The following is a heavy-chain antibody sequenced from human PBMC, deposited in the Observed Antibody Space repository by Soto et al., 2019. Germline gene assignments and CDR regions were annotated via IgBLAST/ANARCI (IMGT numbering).Heavy chain of an antibody. V-gene: IGHV1-46*03. J-gene: IGHJ6*02. Sequence: QVQLVQSGAEVKKPGASVKVSCKASGYTFTNYYMHWVRQAPGQGLEWMGVINPRGGSTSYAEKVQGRVTMTSDTSRTTVYMELSSLRSEDTAVYYCARPVGGNYGMDVWGQGTTVTVSS. D-gene: IGHD2-15*01. CDR1: GYTFTNYY. CDR2: INPRGGST. CDR3: ARPVGGNYGMDV.